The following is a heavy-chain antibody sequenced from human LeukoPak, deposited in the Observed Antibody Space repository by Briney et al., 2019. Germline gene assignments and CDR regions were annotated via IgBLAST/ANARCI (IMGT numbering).Heavy chain of an antibody. CDR1: GYILTGYY. J-gene: IGHJ4*02. V-gene: IGHV1-2*02. CDR2: INPNSGGT. CDR3: ARSGYSGYDSGGY. D-gene: IGHD5-12*01. Sequence: ASVKVSCKASGYILTGYYMHWVRQAPGQGLEWMGWINPNSGGTNYAQKFQGRVTMTRDTSISTAYMELSRLRSDDTAVYYCARSGYSGYDSGGYWGQGTLVTVSS.